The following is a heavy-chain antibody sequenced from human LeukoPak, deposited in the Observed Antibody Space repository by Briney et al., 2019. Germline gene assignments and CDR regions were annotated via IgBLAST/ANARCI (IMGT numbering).Heavy chain of an antibody. CDR1: GFTFSSYA. V-gene: IGHV3-30-3*01. CDR3: AIGSSWYGV. D-gene: IGHD6-13*01. Sequence: GGSLRLSCAASGFTFSSYAMHWVRQAPGKGLEWVAVISYDGSNKYYADSVKGRFTISRDNAKNSLYLQMNSLRAEDTAVYYCAIGSSWYGVWGQGTLVTVSS. J-gene: IGHJ4*02. CDR2: ISYDGSNK.